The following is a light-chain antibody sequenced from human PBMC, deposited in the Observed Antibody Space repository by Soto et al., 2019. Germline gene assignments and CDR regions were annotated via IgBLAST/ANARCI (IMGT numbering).Light chain of an antibody. Sequence: QAVVTQPPSVSGAPGQRVTISCTGSSSNIGTGYDVHWYQQLPGTAPKLLIYGNINRPSGVPDRFSGSKSGTSASLAITGLQAEDEADYFCQSYDTGLSGYVFGTGTKLTVL. CDR2: GNI. CDR1: SSNIGTGYD. J-gene: IGLJ1*01. V-gene: IGLV1-40*01. CDR3: QSYDTGLSGYV.